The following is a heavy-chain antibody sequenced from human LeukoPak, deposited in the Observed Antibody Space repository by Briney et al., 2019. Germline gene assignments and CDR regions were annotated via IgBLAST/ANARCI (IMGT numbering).Heavy chain of an antibody. CDR3: ARVGLSQVRGVLDY. J-gene: IGHJ4*02. V-gene: IGHV4-34*01. D-gene: IGHD3-10*01. CDR2: IKHSGST. Sequence: PSETLSLTCAVYGGSFSGYYWSWIRQPPGKGLEWIGEIKHSGSTNYNPSLKSRVTISVDTSKNQFSLKLSSVTAADTAVYYCARVGLSQVRGVLDYWGQGTLVTVSS. CDR1: GGSFSGYY.